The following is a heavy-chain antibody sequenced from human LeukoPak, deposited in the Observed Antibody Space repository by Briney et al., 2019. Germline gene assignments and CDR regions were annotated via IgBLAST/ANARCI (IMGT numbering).Heavy chain of an antibody. CDR2: INPNSGGT. V-gene: IGHV1-2*02. CDR3: ARDGGSSTKEPTGGYYYYGMDV. D-gene: IGHD1-1*01. Sequence: ASVKVSCKASGYTFTGYYMHWVRQAPGQGLEWMGWINPNSGGTNYAQKFQGRVTMTRDTSISTAYMELSRLRSDDTAVYYCARDGGSSTKEPTGGYYYYGMDVWGQGTTVTVSS. J-gene: IGHJ6*02. CDR1: GYTFTGYY.